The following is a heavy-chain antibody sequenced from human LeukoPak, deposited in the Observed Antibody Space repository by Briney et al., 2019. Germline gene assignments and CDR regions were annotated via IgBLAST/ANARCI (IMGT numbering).Heavy chain of an antibody. CDR2: IYSNGST. J-gene: IGHJ4*02. D-gene: IGHD2-15*01. V-gene: IGHV4-59*01. CDR1: GGSINNFY. CDR3: ARTPPLGHCIGCSCYGIDY. Sequence: PSETLSLTCTVSGGSINNFYWSWIRQPPGKSLEWIGYIYSNGSTNYKPALKSPLTMSVDTSKNQFSLRLTSVTAADTAVYYCARTPPLGHCIGCSCYGIDYWGQGTLVTVSS.